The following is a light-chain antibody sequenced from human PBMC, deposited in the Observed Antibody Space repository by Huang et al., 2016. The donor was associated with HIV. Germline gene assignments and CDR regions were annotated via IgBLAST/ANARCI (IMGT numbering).Light chain of an antibody. CDR2: DTS. V-gene: IGKV3D-11*01. CDR1: HGVSNY. J-gene: IGKJ3*01. Sequence: EIVLTQSPATLSLSPGDRSPLSCRASHGVSNYLVWYQQKPGHAPLLLIYDTSTRATGIPARFSGSGSGTDFTLTISSLEPEDFAVYYCQQRSGLGFAFGPGTKVDFK. CDR3: QQRSGLGFA.